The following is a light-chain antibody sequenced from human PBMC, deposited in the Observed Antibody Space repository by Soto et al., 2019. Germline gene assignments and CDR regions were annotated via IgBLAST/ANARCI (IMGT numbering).Light chain of an antibody. CDR3: SSYAGSGTFVL. J-gene: IGLJ2*01. Sequence: QSVLTQPASVSGSPGQSITISCTGTSSDVGSYNLVSWYQQQPGKAPKLIIYEVNKRSSGVSDRLSGSKSGITASLTISGLQAEDEADYYGSSYAGSGTFVLFGGGTKLTVL. V-gene: IGLV2-23*02. CDR2: EVN. CDR1: SSDVGSYNL.